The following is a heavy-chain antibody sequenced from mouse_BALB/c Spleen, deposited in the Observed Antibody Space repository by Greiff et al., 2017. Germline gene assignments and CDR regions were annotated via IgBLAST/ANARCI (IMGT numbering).Heavy chain of an antibody. D-gene: IGHD4-1*01. CDR2: IWAGGST. J-gene: IGHJ2*01. V-gene: IGHV2-9*02. CDR1: GFSLTSYG. CDR3: ARANWEGFDY. Sequence: VKLMESGPGLVAPSQSLSITCTVSGFSLTSYGVHWVRQPPGKGLEWLGVIWAGGSTNYNSALMSRLSISKDNSKSQVFLKMNRLQTDDTAMYYCARANWEGFDYWGQGTTLTVSS.